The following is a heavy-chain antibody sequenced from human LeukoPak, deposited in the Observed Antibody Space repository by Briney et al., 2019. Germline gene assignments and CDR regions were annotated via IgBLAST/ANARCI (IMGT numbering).Heavy chain of an antibody. Sequence: GGSLRLSCAASGFTFSSYSMNWVRQAPGKGLEWVSAIRGGGASTYYADSVKGRFTISRDNSKNTLYLQMNSLRAEDTAVYYCAKMGYNWNDGADYWGQGTLVTVSS. D-gene: IGHD1-20*01. CDR3: AKMGYNWNDGADY. J-gene: IGHJ4*02. CDR2: IRGGGAST. V-gene: IGHV3-23*01. CDR1: GFTFSSYS.